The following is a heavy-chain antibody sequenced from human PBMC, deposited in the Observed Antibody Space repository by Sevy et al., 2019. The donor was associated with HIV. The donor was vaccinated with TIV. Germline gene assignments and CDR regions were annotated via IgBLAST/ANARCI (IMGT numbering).Heavy chain of an antibody. D-gene: IGHD6-13*01. Sequence: GGSLRLSCAASGFSFSSSGMHWVRQAPGKGLELVADIWYDGSKQYYEDSVKGRFTMSRDNSKKTVYLQMNSLRVEDTAVYYCARGVLGAAAGYDYMDIWGKGTTVTVSS. CDR3: ARGVLGAAAGYDYMDI. CDR2: IWYDGSKQ. J-gene: IGHJ6*03. CDR1: GFSFSSSG. V-gene: IGHV3-33*01.